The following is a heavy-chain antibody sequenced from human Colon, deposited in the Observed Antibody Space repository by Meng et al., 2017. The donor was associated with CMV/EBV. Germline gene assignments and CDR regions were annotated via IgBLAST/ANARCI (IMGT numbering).Heavy chain of an antibody. J-gene: IGHJ4*02. Sequence: SETLSLTCAVSGGSLGRHYWSWIRQSPGKGLEWIGDINTSGRPNYNPSLKSRVTISIDTSRNQFYLNANSVTAADTAVYYCVRDLTGEEDYWGQGNLVTVSS. D-gene: IGHD7-27*01. CDR2: INTSGRP. V-gene: IGHV4-34*01. CDR1: GGSLGRHY. CDR3: VRDLTGEEDY.